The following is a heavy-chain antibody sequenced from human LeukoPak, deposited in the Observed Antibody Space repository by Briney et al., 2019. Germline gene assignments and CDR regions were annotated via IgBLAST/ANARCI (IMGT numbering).Heavy chain of an antibody. V-gene: IGHV1-18*01. CDR1: GYTFTSYG. J-gene: IGHJ5*02. CDR3: ARDVGSLVRYFDWLAWFDP. Sequence: ASVKVSCKASGYTFTSYGISWVRQAPGQGLEWMGWFSAYNGNTNYAQKLQGRVTMTTDTSTSTAYMELSRLRCDDTAVYYCARDVGSLVRYFDWLAWFDPWGQGTLVTVSS. D-gene: IGHD3-9*01. CDR2: FSAYNGNT.